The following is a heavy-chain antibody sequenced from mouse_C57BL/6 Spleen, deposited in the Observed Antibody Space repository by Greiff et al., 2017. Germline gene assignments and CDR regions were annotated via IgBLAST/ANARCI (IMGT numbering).Heavy chain of an antibody. V-gene: IGHV5-9*01. CDR1: GFTFSSYT. CDR3: ARYEGSGNCYAMDD. J-gene: IGHJ4*01. D-gene: IGHD2-1*01. Sequence: LVQSGGGLVKPGGSLKLSCAASGFTFSSYTMSWVRQTPGKRLEWVATIRGGGGNTYYPDSVKGRITIARDTAKKALFMKMSSLRSEGTALYYCARYEGSGNCYAMDDWGQGTSVTVSS. CDR2: IRGGGGNT.